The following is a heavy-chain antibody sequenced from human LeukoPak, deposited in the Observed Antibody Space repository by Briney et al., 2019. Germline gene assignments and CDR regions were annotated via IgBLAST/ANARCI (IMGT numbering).Heavy chain of an antibody. CDR3: AKLSVSVIAVATKGAAFDV. CDR1: GFTFSNFG. J-gene: IGHJ3*01. V-gene: IGHV3-30*18. CDR2: ASYDGTDK. D-gene: IGHD6-19*01. Sequence: GGSLRLSCAASGFTFSNFGMHWVRQAPGRGLEWVAVASYDGTDKYYGDSVKGRFTISRDNSKNTLYLQMNSLTTEDTAVYYCAKLSVSVIAVATKGAAFDVWGQGTMVIVSS.